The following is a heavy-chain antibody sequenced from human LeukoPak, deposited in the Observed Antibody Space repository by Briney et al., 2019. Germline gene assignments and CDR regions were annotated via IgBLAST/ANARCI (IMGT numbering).Heavy chain of an antibody. J-gene: IGHJ4*02. CDR1: GGSISSYY. CDR2: IYYSGST. Sequence: SETLSLTCTVSGGSISSYYWSWIRQPPGKGLEWIGYIYYSGSTNYNPSLKSRVTISVDTSKNQFSLKLSSVTAADTAVYYCARAYADSSGEIDYWGQGTLVTVSS. V-gene: IGHV4-59*01. D-gene: IGHD3-22*01. CDR3: ARAYADSSGEIDY.